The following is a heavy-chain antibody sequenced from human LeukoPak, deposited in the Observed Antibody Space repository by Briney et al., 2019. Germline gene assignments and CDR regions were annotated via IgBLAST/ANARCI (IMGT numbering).Heavy chain of an antibody. CDR2: INSDGINT. V-gene: IGHV3-74*01. CDR1: GFTFSNYW. J-gene: IGHJ4*02. Sequence: GGSLRLSCAASGFTFSNYWMHWVRHAPGKGLVWVSRINSDGINTSYADSVKGRFTISRDNAKNTLNLQMNSLRAEDTAVYYCAKAGIAVAGTDFDYWGQGTLVTVSS. CDR3: AKAGIAVAGTDFDY. D-gene: IGHD6-19*01.